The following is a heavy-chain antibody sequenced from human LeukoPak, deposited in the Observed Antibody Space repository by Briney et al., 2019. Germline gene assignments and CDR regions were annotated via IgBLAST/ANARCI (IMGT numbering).Heavy chain of an antibody. J-gene: IGHJ4*02. CDR2: IIPIFGTA. V-gene: IGHV1-69*01. D-gene: IGHD3-22*01. Sequence: SVTLSFKASGGTFSIYAISWVRQAPGQGQEWMGGIIPIFGTANYAQKFQGRVTITADESTSTAYMELSRLRSEDTAVYYCARECRRYYYDSSGYFDYWGQGTLVTVSS. CDR3: ARECRRYYYDSSGYFDY. CDR1: GGTFSIYA.